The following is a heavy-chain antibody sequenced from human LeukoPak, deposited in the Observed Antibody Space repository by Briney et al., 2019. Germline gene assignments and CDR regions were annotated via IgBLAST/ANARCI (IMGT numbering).Heavy chain of an antibody. Sequence: SETLSLTCTVSGGSISSSSYYWGWIRQPPGKGLEWIGSIYYSGSTYYNPSLKSRVTISVDTSKNQFSLKLSSVTAADTAVYYCASRDHSSSWYGHWFDPWGQGTLVTVSS. V-gene: IGHV4-39*07. J-gene: IGHJ5*02. CDR3: ASRDHSSSWYGHWFDP. CDR2: IYYSGST. CDR1: GGSISSSSYY. D-gene: IGHD6-13*01.